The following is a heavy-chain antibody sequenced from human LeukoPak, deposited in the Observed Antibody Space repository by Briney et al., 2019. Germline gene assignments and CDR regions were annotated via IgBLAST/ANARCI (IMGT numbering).Heavy chain of an antibody. CDR3: ARLGGAAAGWNY. V-gene: IGHV3-7*01. CDR2: IKQDGSEK. D-gene: IGHD6-13*01. J-gene: IGHJ4*02. Sequence: GGSLRLSCAASGFTFSTYGMHWVRQAPGKGLEWVANIKQDGSEKYYVDSVKGRFTISRDNAKNSLYLQMNSLRAEDTAVYYCARLGGAAAGWNYWGQGTLVTVSS. CDR1: GFTFSTYG.